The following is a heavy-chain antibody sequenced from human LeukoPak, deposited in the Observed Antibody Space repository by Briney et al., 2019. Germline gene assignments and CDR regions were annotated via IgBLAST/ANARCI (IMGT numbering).Heavy chain of an antibody. D-gene: IGHD5-12*01. CDR2: IRYDGSNK. Sequence: GGSLRLSCAASGFTFSSYEMNWVRQAPGKGLEWVAFIRYDGSNKYYADSVKGRFTISRDNSKNTLYLQMKSLRAEDTAVYYCAKGGGYEAQYYYYYLDVWSKGTTVTISS. V-gene: IGHV3-30*02. CDR3: AKGGGYEAQYYYYYLDV. CDR1: GFTFSSYE. J-gene: IGHJ6*03.